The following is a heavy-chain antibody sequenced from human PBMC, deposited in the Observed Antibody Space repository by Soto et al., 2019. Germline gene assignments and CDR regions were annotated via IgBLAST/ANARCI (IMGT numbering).Heavy chain of an antibody. V-gene: IGHV3-23*01. CDR1: GFTFSNYP. CDR3: ARRV. J-gene: IGHJ4*02. CDR2: ISAGGDTT. Sequence: GGSLRLSCSTSGFTFSNYPMNWVRQAPGKGLEWVSGISAGGDTTYYADSVKGRFTIFRDSSKNSVSLQMNSLRVEDTAVYYCARRVWGQGTLVTVSS.